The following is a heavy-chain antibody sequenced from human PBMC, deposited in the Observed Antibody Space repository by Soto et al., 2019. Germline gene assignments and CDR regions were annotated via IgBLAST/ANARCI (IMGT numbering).Heavy chain of an antibody. CDR3: ARERAGLPFFDF. J-gene: IGHJ4*02. V-gene: IGHV4-31*03. CDR1: SGSISGDGYH. CDR2: ISYSGRT. Sequence: PSETLSLTCSVSSGSISGDGYHWGWIRQCPGKGLEWIGFISYSGRTSYNPSLRSRVSISVDTSQSQFSLRLSSVTAADTAVYYCARERAGLPFFDFWGQGTLVTVSS.